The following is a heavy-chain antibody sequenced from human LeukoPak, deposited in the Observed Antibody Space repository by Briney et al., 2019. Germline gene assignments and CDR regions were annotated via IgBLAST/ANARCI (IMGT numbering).Heavy chain of an antibody. D-gene: IGHD3-22*01. Sequence: GASVKVTCKASGYTFTGYYMHWVRQAPGQGIEWKGWINPNSGGTNYAQKFQGRVNMTRDTSISTAYMELSRLRSDDTAVYYCARSDSSGLRPNDYWGQVTLVTVSS. CDR2: INPNSGGT. J-gene: IGHJ4*02. CDR3: ARSDSSGLRPNDY. V-gene: IGHV1-2*02. CDR1: GYTFTGYY.